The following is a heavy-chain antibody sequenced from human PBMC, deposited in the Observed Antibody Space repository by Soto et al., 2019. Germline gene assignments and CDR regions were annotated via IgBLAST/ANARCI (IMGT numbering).Heavy chain of an antibody. J-gene: IGHJ5*02. V-gene: IGHV5-51*01. Sequence: EVQLVQSGAEVKKTGESLKISCKGSGYSFTSYWIGWVRQMPGKGLEWMGIIYPGDSDTRYSPSFQGQVTISADKSISTAYLQWSSLKASDTAMYYCARHGFPEEQQLVGPPRIGNWFDPWGQGTLVTVSS. D-gene: IGHD6-13*01. CDR3: ARHGFPEEQQLVGPPRIGNWFDP. CDR2: IYPGDSDT. CDR1: GYSFTSYW.